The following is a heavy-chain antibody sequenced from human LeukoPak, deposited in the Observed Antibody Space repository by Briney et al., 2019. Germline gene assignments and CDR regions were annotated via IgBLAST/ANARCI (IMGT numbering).Heavy chain of an antibody. D-gene: IGHD6-13*01. CDR3: ARHEQQLVPRGMDV. J-gene: IGHJ6*02. V-gene: IGHV4-4*07. CDR2: IYTSGST. CDR1: GGSISSYY. Sequence: SETLSLTCTVSGGSISSYYWSWIRQPAGKGLEWIGRIYTSGSTNYNPSLKSRVTMSVDTTKNQFSLKLGSVTAADTAVYYCARHEQQLVPRGMDVWGQGTTVTVSS.